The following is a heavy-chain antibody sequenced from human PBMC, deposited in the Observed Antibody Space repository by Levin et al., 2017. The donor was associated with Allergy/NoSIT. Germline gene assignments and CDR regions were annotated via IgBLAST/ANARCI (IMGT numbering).Heavy chain of an antibody. CDR3: ARAGYCSTTSCYRSWAYGLDV. Sequence: SETLSLTCTVSGGSISTYYWSWIRQPAGKGLEWIGRIYTSGSTNYNPSLKSRVTMSVDTSKNQFSLKLSSVTAADTAVYYCARAGYCSTTSCYRSWAYGLDVWGHGTTVTVSS. CDR1: GGSISTYY. CDR2: IYTSGST. D-gene: IGHD2-2*02. J-gene: IGHJ6*02. V-gene: IGHV4-4*07.